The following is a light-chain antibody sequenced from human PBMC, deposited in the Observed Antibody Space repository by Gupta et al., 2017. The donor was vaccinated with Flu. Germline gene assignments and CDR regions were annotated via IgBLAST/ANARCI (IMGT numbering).Light chain of an antibody. CDR2: GRS. V-gene: IGKV3-20*01. CDR3: RHYGTSPST. J-gene: IGKJ2*01. Sequence: ATTLLYTGAGGTSYCGACERVERNHIAWYQHKAGQAARLPIFGRSDRATGVPDRFSGHETGTDFTLIINSLAAKEFAVIYCRHYGTSPSTFGRGTKLEIK. CDR1: ERVERNH.